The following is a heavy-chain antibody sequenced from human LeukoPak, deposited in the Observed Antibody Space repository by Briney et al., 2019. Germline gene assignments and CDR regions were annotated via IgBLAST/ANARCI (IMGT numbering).Heavy chain of an antibody. CDR2: INTKSDGETT. D-gene: IGHD3-3*01. J-gene: IGHJ5*02. CDR3: AAGHYTNL. Sequence: GGSLRLSCAASGFTFSNAWMGWVRQAPGKGLEWVGRINTKSDGETTDYAAPVKGRFTISRDDSKDTLFLQMNSLKPEDTAIYYCAAGHYTNLWGQGTLVTVSS. V-gene: IGHV3-15*01. CDR1: GFTFSNAW.